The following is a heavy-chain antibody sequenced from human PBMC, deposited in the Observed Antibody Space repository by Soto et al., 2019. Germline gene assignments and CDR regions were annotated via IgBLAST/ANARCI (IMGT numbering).Heavy chain of an antibody. J-gene: IGHJ4*02. V-gene: IGHV1-46*01. Sequence: QVQLEQSGAEVKKPGASVKVSCKASGYTFTNHYIHWVRQGPGQGPEWMGRINPSGGKTDHAKKFKGRDTMPSETPTSTVYMDLRRLRTEDTAMYYCARDEYHYGSGSSYSTLAVWGQGTLVTVSS. CDR2: INPSGGKT. D-gene: IGHD3-10*01. CDR3: ARDEYHYGSGSSYSTLAV. CDR1: GYTFTNHY.